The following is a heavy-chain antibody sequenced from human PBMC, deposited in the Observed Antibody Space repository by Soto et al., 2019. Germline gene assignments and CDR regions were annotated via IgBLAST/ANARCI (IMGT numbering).Heavy chain of an antibody. CDR2: LYYSGNT. D-gene: IGHD6-13*01. CDR1: GGSISNYY. J-gene: IGHJ5*02. CDR3: ARHSSSTRGWFDP. Sequence: QVQLQESGPGLVKPSETLSLTCTVSGGSISNYYWSWIRQPPGKGLEWIGYLYYSGNTNYNPSLKSRVTIAVDTSKNQLSLKVTSVTAADTAVYYCARHSSSTRGWFDPWGQGTLVTVSS. V-gene: IGHV4-59*08.